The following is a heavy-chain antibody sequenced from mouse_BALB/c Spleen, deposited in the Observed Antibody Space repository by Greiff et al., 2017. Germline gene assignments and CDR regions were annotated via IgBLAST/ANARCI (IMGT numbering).Heavy chain of an antibody. CDR3: ARDKGGLRPFAY. D-gene: IGHD2-4*01. CDR1: GFSLTSYG. CDR2: IWAGGST. V-gene: IGHV2-9*02. J-gene: IGHJ3*01. Sequence: QVQLKESGPGLVAPSQSLSITCTVSGFSLTSYGLHWVRQPPGKGLEWLGVIWAGGSTNYNSALMSRLSISKDNSKSQVFLKMNSLQTDDTAMYYYARDKGGLRPFAYWGQGTLVTVSA.